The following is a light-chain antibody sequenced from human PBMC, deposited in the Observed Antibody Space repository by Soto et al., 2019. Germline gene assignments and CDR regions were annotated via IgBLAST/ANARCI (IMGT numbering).Light chain of an antibody. CDR2: DAS. CDR3: QHRGNWPLT. Sequence: DIKMTQSPSTLSASVGDRVTITCRASQSISSWLAWYQQKPGKAPKLLIYDASSLESGVPSRFSGSGSGTDFTLTISSLEPEDFAIYFCQHRGNWPLTFGGGTKVDIK. CDR1: QSISSW. V-gene: IGKV1-5*01. J-gene: IGKJ4*01.